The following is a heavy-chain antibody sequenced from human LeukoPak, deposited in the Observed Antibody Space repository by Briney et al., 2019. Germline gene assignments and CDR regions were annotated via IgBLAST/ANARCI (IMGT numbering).Heavy chain of an antibody. CDR2: INPSGGST. D-gene: IGHD6-19*01. CDR3: ARGGRERYSSGWTDAFDI. Sequence: ASVKVSCKASGYTFTSYYMHWVRHAPGQGLEWMGIINPSGGSTSYAQKFQGRVTMTSDTSTSTVYMELSSLSSEDTAVYYCARGGRERYSSGWTDAFDIWGQGTMVTVSS. J-gene: IGHJ3*02. CDR1: GYTFTSYY. V-gene: IGHV1-46*01.